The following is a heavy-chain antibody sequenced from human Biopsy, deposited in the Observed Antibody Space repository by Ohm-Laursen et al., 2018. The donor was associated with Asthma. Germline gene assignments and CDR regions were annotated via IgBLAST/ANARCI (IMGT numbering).Heavy chain of an antibody. CDR1: GFTVSSNG. CDR2: IYSGGGT. Sequence: LSLTCAASGFTVSSNGMSWVRQPPGKGLEWVSVIYSGGGTYYADSVQGRVTISRDNSKNTLSLQMNSLRAEDTAVYYCARAYGGSFFSGAFDIWGQGTMVTVSS. V-gene: IGHV3-53*01. J-gene: IGHJ3*02. D-gene: IGHD4-23*01. CDR3: ARAYGGSFFSGAFDI.